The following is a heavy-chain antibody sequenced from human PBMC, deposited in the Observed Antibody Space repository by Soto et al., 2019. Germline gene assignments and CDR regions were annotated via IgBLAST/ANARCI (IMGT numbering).Heavy chain of an antibody. Sequence: ASVKVSCKASGYTFTGYYMHWVRQAPGQGLEWMGWINPNSGGTNYAQKFQGRVTMTRDTSISTAYMELSRLRSDDTAVYYCARDRSMITFGGVIVMKHNWLDPWGQGTMVTVYS. J-gene: IGHJ5*02. CDR1: GYTFTGYY. CDR2: INPNSGGT. V-gene: IGHV1-2*02. CDR3: ARDRSMITFGGVIVMKHNWLDP. D-gene: IGHD3-16*02.